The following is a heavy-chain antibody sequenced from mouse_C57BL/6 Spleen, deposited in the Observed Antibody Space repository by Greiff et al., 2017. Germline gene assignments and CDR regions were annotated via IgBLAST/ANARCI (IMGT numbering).Heavy chain of an antibody. V-gene: IGHV1-62-2*01. CDR1: GYTFTEYT. Sequence: QVQLQQSGAELVKPGASVKLSCKASGYTFTEYTIHWVKQRSGQGLEWIGWFYPGSGSIKYNEKFKDKATLTADKSSSTVYMELSRLTSEDSAVYFCAGHEAGYYGSSYGWFAYWGQGTLVTVSA. J-gene: IGHJ3*01. CDR2: FYPGSGSI. CDR3: AGHEAGYYGSSYGWFAY. D-gene: IGHD1-1*01.